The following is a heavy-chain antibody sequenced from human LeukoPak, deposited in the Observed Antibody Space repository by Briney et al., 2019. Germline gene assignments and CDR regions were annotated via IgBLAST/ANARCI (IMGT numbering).Heavy chain of an antibody. J-gene: IGHJ6*03. D-gene: IGHD3-22*01. CDR2: IGTAGDT. CDR1: GFTFSSYD. Sequence: GGSLRLSCAASGFTFSSYDMHWVRQATGKGLEWVSAIGTAGDTYYPGSVKGRFTISRENAKNSLYLQMNSLRAGHTAVYYCSTGPSSTMLAPPYYIDVWGNGTTVTASS. CDR3: STGPSSTMLAPPYYIDV. V-gene: IGHV3-13*01.